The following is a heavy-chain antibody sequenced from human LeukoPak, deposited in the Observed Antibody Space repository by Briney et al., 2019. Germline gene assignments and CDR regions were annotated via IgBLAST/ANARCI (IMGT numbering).Heavy chain of an antibody. CDR1: GFTFSSHS. D-gene: IGHD6-13*01. V-gene: IGHV3-21*01. Sequence: GGSLRLSCAASGFTFSSHSMNWVRQAPGKGLEWVSSISSSSSYIYYADSVKGRFTISRDNAKNSLYLQMNSLRAEDTAVYYCARDSSSWYPFDYWGQGTLVTVSS. J-gene: IGHJ4*02. CDR3: ARDSSSWYPFDY. CDR2: ISSSSSYI.